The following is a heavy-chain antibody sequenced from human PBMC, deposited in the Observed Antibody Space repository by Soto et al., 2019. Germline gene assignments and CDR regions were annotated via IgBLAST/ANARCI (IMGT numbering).Heavy chain of an antibody. D-gene: IGHD6-25*01. CDR3: ARVFSSGSGWMYYFDF. V-gene: IGHV4-4*02. Sequence: QVQLQESGPGLVKPSETLSLTCTVSSDSIAGENWWSWVRQPPGMGLEWIGEIFHTGGTNYNPSLKGRVTMEVDKSKNQFSLKIISATAADTAVYYYARVFSSGSGWMYYFDFWGQGTLVSVSS. J-gene: IGHJ4*02. CDR1: SDSIAGENW. CDR2: IFHTGGT.